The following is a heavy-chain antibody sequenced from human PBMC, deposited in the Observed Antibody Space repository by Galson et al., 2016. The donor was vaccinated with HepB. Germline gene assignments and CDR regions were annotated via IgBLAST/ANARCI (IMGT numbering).Heavy chain of an antibody. Sequence: SLRLSCAASGFTFSIYWMQWVRQGPGGGLVWVSSMVSDGSTPIYADFVKGRLTISRDNAKNTLYLQMDGLRVEDTAVYYCGRESWGLPEYWGQGTLVTVSS. D-gene: IGHD4-11*01. V-gene: IGHV3-74*01. CDR1: GFTFSIYW. CDR3: GRESWGLPEY. CDR2: MVSDGSTP. J-gene: IGHJ4*02.